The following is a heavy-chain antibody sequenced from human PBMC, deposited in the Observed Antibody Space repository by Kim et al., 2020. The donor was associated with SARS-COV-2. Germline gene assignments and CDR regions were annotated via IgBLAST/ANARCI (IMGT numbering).Heavy chain of an antibody. CDR3: ARGGFGELLLVDY. V-gene: IGHV5-51*01. J-gene: IGHJ4*02. D-gene: IGHD3-10*01. Sequence: YSPSFQGQVTISADKSISTAYLQWSSLKASDTAMYYCARGGFGELLLVDYWGQGTLVTVSS.